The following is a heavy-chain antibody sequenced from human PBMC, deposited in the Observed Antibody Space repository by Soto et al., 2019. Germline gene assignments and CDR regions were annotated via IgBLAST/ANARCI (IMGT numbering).Heavy chain of an antibody. J-gene: IGHJ4*02. CDR2: INTSGGST. V-gene: IGHV1-46*01. D-gene: IGHD6-13*01. CDR3: VTFIGGHGTDF. Sequence: QVQLVQSGAEVKKPGASVKVSCKAAGYSFTSHEMHWVRQAPGQGLEWMGVINTSGGSTRYSQKFQGRVTMTRDTSSSTVFMEMSSPRSEDTAVYYCVTFIGGHGTDFWGQGNLVSVSS. CDR1: GYSFTSHE.